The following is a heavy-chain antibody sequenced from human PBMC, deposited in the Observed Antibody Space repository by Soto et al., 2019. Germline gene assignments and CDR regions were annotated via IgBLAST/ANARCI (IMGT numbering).Heavy chain of an antibody. J-gene: IGHJ5*02. V-gene: IGHV3-72*01. Sequence: PGGSLRLSCAASGFILSDHYMDWVRQAPGKGLEWVGRARNKVSGYTTAYAASVKGRFTISRDDSKNSLFLQMNSPKTEDTAVYFCARLMGTSFDLWGQGTLVTVSS. CDR3: ARLMGTSFDL. CDR2: ARNKVSGYTT. CDR1: GFILSDHY. D-gene: IGHD2-8*01.